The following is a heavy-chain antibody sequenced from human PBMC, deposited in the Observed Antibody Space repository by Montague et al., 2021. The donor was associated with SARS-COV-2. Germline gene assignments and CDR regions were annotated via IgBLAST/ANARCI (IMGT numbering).Heavy chain of an antibody. J-gene: IGHJ4*02. V-gene: IGHV3-30*01. CDR3: AREGYTSGHAGRLEH. Sequence: SLRLSCAASGITFSTAIMHWVRQTPGKGLEWVAVIGIDGSSGIYADSVXGRFTISRDNGKHMVTLQMDGLTDEDTAVYYCAREGYTSGHAGRLEHWGQGTLVTVSS. CDR1: GITFSTAI. CDR2: IGIDGSSG. D-gene: IGHD6-19*01.